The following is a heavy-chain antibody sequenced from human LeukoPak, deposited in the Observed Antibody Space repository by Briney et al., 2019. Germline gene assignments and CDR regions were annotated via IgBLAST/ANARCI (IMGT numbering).Heavy chain of an antibody. V-gene: IGHV3-33*01. J-gene: IGHJ4*02. CDR3: ARDRSGGVFDY. D-gene: IGHD3-16*01. CDR2: IWYDGSNK. Sequence: GGSLRLSCAASGFTFSSYGMHWVRQAPGKGLEWVAVIWYDGSNKYYADSVKGRFTISRDNSKNTLYLQMSSLRVEDTAVYYCARDRSGGVFDYWGQGTLLTVSS. CDR1: GFTFSSYG.